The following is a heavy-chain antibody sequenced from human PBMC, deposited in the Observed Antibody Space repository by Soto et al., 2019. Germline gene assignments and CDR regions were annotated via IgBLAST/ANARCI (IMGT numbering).Heavy chain of an antibody. D-gene: IGHD1-20*01. J-gene: IGHJ4*02. CDR3: ARVLTGSRAFDY. CDR1: DGSISSSTYY. V-gene: IGHV4-39*01. CDR2: IYYSGST. Sequence: SEPLSLICTVSDGSISSSTYYWGWVRQPPGRGLEWIGNIYYSGSTFYNPSLKSRVTVSIDTSKNQFSLSLGSLTAADTAVYYCARVLTGSRAFDYWGQRALVTSPQ.